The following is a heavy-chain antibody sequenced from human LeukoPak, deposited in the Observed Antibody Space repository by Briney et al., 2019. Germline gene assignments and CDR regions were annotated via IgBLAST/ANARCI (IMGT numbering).Heavy chain of an antibody. CDR2: INPDSGGS. CDR1: GYTFSALY. V-gene: IGHV1-2*02. Sequence: ASVKVSCKTSGYTFSALYMHWVRQAPGQGPEWMGWINPDSGGSEYGQKFQGRVTFTSDTSSTTIYMEVRSLKSDDTAVYYCARDMTGGIWARATSFDHWGQGTLVTVSS. J-gene: IGHJ4*02. CDR3: ARDMTGGIWARATSFDH. D-gene: IGHD1-14*01.